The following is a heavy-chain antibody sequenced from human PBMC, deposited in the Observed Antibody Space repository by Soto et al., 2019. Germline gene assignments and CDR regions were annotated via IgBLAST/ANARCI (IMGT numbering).Heavy chain of an antibody. Sequence: GGSLRLSCAASGFTFSSYSMNWVRQAPGKGLEWVSSISSSSSYIYYADSVKGRFTISRDNAKNSLYLQMNSLRAEDTAVYYCARDPVWSGILVPTWDWGQGTLVTVSS. D-gene: IGHD3-3*01. CDR3: ARDPVWSGILVPTWD. CDR1: GFTFSSYS. J-gene: IGHJ4*02. CDR2: ISSSSSYI. V-gene: IGHV3-21*01.